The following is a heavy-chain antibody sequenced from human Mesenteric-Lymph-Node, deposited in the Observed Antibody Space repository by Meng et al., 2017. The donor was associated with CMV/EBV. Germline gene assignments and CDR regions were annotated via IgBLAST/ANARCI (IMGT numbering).Heavy chain of an antibody. D-gene: IGHD6-6*01. Sequence: GSVRGYAWRWSSQPPGKGLEWIRESNHSGKTNTNPALKSRGTISVDTSKNQLSLNLNSVTAADTAVYYCARGRVQLVLDIPYYFDYWGQGSLVTVSS. V-gene: IGHV4-34*04. CDR2: SNHSGKT. CDR1: GSVRGYA. J-gene: IGHJ4*02. CDR3: ARGRVQLVLDIPYYFDY.